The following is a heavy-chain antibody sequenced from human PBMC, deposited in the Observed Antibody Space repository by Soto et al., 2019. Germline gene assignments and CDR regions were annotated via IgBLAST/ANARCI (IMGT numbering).Heavy chain of an antibody. CDR2: TNSDGSTS. J-gene: IGHJ6*03. CDR3: ARGDCVGGSCYSLAGSFYYYMDV. V-gene: IGHV3-74*01. CDR1: GFTFSNYW. Sequence: EVQLVESGGGLVQPGGSLRLSCAASGFTFSNYWMYWVRQAPGKGLVWVSRTNSDGSTSSYADSVKGRFTISRDNAKTTLYLKMSSLRAEDTAVYYCARGDCVGGSCYSLAGSFYYYMDVWGKGTTVTVFS. D-gene: IGHD2-15*01.